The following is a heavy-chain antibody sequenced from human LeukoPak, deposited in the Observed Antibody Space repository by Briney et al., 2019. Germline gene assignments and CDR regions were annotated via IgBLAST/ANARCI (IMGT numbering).Heavy chain of an antibody. V-gene: IGHV3-11*01. CDR1: EFTFSDYY. J-gene: IGHJ4*02. Sequence: GGSLRLSCAASEFTFSDYYMSWIRQAPGKGLEWVSYISSSGSTIYYADSVKGRFTISRDNAKSSLYLQMNSLRAEDTAVYYCVGYCSAGNCYSGGYWGQGTLVTVSS. CDR3: VGYCSAGNCYSGGY. D-gene: IGHD2-15*01. CDR2: ISSSGSTI.